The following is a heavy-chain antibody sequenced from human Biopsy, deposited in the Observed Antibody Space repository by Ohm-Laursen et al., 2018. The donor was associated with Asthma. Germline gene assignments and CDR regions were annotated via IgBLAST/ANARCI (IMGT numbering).Heavy chain of an antibody. CDR1: GFSFGNYF. D-gene: IGHD2-8*01. CDR3: ARARETTNYGDSDFDI. J-gene: IGHJ4*02. V-gene: IGHV1-46*01. Sequence: ASVKVSCKASGFSFGNYFMHWVRQAPGQGLEWMGIINPSGAGTRYAEKFKGRLIVSRDASTSTAFMELRSLRSDDTAIYFCARARETTNYGDSDFDIWGQGTLITVSS. CDR2: INPSGAGT.